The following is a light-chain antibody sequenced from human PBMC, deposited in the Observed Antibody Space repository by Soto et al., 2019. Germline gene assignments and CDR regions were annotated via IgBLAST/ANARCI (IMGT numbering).Light chain of an antibody. CDR1: QGISHY. J-gene: IGKJ4*01. CDR3: QQSYDAQFT. Sequence: DIQLTQSPSSLSASMGDEVTITCRASQGISHYLTWYQQKPGRAPTLLIYGVSTLQSGVPSRFSGGGSGTDFTLTISNLQLEEFATYYCQQSYDAQFTFGGGTRVEIK. V-gene: IGKV1-39*01. CDR2: GVS.